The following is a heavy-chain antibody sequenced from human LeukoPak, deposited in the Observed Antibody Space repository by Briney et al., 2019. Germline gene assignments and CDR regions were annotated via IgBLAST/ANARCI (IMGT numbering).Heavy chain of an antibody. Sequence: GGSLRLSCAASGFTVSSNYMSWVRQAPGKGLEWVSAISGSGGSTYYADSVKGRFTISRDNSKNTLYLQMNSLRAEDTAVYYCAKGGWTAAGIAYYYMDVWGKGTTVTISS. CDR2: ISGSGGST. J-gene: IGHJ6*03. CDR1: GFTVSSNY. D-gene: IGHD6-13*01. CDR3: AKGGWTAAGIAYYYMDV. V-gene: IGHV3-23*01.